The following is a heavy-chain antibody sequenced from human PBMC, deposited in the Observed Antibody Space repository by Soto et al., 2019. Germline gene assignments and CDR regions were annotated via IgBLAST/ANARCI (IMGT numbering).Heavy chain of an antibody. J-gene: IGHJ6*03. CDR1: GGSISSYY. Sequence: PSGTLSLTCTGSGGSISSYYWTWIRQPPGKGQEGLGYISDSGNTNYNPSLKSRVAMSIDTSKRQLSLNLWSLTAADTAVYYCVRGNSGWSPYRSRLFHFYYMDVWGKGTTVTVSS. CDR3: VRGNSGWSPYRSRLFHFYYMDV. CDR2: ISDSGNT. D-gene: IGHD6-19*01. V-gene: IGHV4-59*08.